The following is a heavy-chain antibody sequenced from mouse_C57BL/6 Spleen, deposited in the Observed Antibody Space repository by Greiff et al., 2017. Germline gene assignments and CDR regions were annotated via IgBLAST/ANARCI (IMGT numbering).Heavy chain of an antibody. CDR1: GYTFTSYW. CDR3: ARRGTDYGNYVLYWCFDV. D-gene: IGHD2-1*01. CDR2: IYPSDSET. J-gene: IGHJ1*03. V-gene: IGHV1-61*01. Sequence: QVQLQQPGAELVRPGSSVKLSCKASGYTFTSYWMDWVKQRPGQGLEWIGNIYPSDSETHYNQKFKDKDTLTVDKSSSTAYMQLSSLTSEDSAVYYCARRGTDYGNYVLYWCFDVWGTGTTVTVSS.